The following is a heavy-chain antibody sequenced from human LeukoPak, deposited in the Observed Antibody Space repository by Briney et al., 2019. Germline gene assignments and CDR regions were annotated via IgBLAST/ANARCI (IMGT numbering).Heavy chain of an antibody. CDR3: ARDGGNFGEYTFDF. CDR1: GYNFLDDY. CDR2: INPRTGDT. V-gene: IGHV1-2*02. J-gene: IGHJ3*01. Sequence: ASVKVSCKTSGYNFLDDYVHWVRQAPGQGLEWMGYINPRTGDTKYTQRSQGRVTMTRDTSINTAYMELSSLRPDDTAIYFCARDGGNFGEYTFDFWGPGTTVTVSP. D-gene: IGHD3-10*01.